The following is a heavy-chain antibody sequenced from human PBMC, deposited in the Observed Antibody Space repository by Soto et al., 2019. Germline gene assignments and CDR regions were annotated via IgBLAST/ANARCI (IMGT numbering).Heavy chain of an antibody. CDR3: AKEYKDGYFDY. CDR1: GFTFSSYG. Sequence: QVQLVESGGGVVQPGRSLRLSCAASGFTFSSYGMHWVRQAPGKELEWVAVISYDGSNKYYADSVKGRFTISRDNSKNTLYLQMNSLRAEDTAVYYCAKEYKDGYFDYWGQGTLVTVSS. CDR2: ISYDGSNK. D-gene: IGHD1-20*01. V-gene: IGHV3-30*18. J-gene: IGHJ4*02.